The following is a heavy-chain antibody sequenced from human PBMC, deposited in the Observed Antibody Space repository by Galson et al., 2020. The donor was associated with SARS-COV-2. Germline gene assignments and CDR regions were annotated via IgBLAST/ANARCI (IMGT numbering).Heavy chain of an antibody. D-gene: IGHD3-3*01. CDR1: GGSISSSSYY. CDR3: ARVFWSGYLVDYPSWFDP. J-gene: IGHJ5*02. Sequence: SQTLSLTCTVSGGSISSSSYYWGWIRQPPGKGLEWIGSIYYSGSTYYNPSLKSRVTISVDTSKNQFSLKLSSVTAADTAVYYCARVFWSGYLVDYPSWFDPWGQGTLVTVSS. CDR2: IYYSGST. V-gene: IGHV4-39*07.